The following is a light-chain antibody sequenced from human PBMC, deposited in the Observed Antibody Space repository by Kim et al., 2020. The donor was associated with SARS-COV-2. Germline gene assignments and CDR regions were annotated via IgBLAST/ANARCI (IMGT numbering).Light chain of an antibody. Sequence: DIVMTQSPPSLPVTPGEPASISCRSSQSLLYSNGYNYLDWYLQKPGQSPQLLIYLGSNRASGVPDRFSGSGSGTDFTLKISRVEAEDVGVYYCFQSLQIPRTFGQGTSWRS. V-gene: IGKV2-28*01. CDR3: FQSLQIPRT. CDR1: QSLLYSNGYNY. J-gene: IGKJ2*01. CDR2: LGS.